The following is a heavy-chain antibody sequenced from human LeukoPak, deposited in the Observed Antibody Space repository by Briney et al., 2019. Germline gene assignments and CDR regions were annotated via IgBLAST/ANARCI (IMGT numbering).Heavy chain of an antibody. V-gene: IGHV1-24*01. CDR3: ATVILVVPDNWFDP. D-gene: IGHD2-2*01. CDR1: GYTLTELS. Sequence: ASVKVSCKVSGYTLTELSMHWVRRAPGKGLEWMGGFDPEDGETIYAQKFQGRVTMTEDTSTDTAYMELSSLRSEGTAVYYCATVILVVPDNWFDPWGQGTLVTVSS. J-gene: IGHJ5*02. CDR2: FDPEDGET.